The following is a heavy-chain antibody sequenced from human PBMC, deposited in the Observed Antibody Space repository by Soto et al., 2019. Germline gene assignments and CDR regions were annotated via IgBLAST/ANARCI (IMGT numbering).Heavy chain of an antibody. CDR1: GVTFSGYW. J-gene: IGHJ4*02. Sequence: EVQLVESGGGLVQPGGSLRLSCAGSGVTFSGYWMHWVRQAPGKGPVWVSRLNPNGTFTTNADSVKGRFTISRDNAKNTVYLPMKSLRADDTAVYYCARGVTSTTYWGLFDNWGQGTLVTVSS. V-gene: IGHV3-74*01. CDR3: ARGVTSTTYWGLFDN. D-gene: IGHD4-17*01. CDR2: LNPNGTFT.